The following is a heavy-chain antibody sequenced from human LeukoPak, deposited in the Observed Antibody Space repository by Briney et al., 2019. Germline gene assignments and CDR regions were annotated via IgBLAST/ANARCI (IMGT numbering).Heavy chain of an antibody. J-gene: IGHJ4*02. D-gene: IGHD3-22*01. Sequence: PSETLSLTCTVSGGSISSTDYYWGWIRQPPGKGLEWIGSMYYSGSAYYNPSPKSRVTISVDTSKSQFSLRLSSVTAADTAVYYCARLSGAYYSDFDYWGQGTLVTVSS. CDR2: MYYSGSA. CDR1: GGSISSTDYY. CDR3: ARLSGAYYSDFDY. V-gene: IGHV4-39*01.